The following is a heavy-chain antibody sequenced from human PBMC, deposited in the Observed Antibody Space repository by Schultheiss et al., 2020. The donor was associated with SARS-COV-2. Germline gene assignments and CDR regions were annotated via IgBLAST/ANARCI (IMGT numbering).Heavy chain of an antibody. J-gene: IGHJ5*02. D-gene: IGHD3-3*01. CDR2: ISSRGTYI. CDR3: ARDNPLEGDFWSGYWGESWFDP. Sequence: GGSLRLSCAASGFTVSSNEMSWVRQAPGKGLEWVSSISSRGTYIYYADSVKGRFTISRDNAQNSLYLQMNSLRAEDTAVYYCARDNPLEGDFWSGYWGESWFDPWGQGTLVTVSS. V-gene: IGHV3-21*01. CDR1: GFTVSSNE.